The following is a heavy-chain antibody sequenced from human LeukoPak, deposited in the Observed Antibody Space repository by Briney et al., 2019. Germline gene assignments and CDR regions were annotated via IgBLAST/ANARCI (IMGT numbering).Heavy chain of an antibody. V-gene: IGHV3-30-3*01. D-gene: IGHD6-13*01. Sequence: GGSLRLSCAASGSNFSSYAVHWVRQPPGKGLEWVAVISYDGSNKYYTDSVKGRFTISRDNPRNTLYLQMNSLRAEDTAVYYCARDLAAIGTLPEYWGQGTLVTVSS. J-gene: IGHJ4*02. CDR2: ISYDGSNK. CDR3: ARDLAAIGTLPEY. CDR1: GSNFSSYA.